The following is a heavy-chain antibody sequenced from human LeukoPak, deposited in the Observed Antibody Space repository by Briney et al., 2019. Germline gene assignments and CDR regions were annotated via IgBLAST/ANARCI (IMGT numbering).Heavy chain of an antibody. Sequence: SETLSLTCTVSGGSISSTIYYCAWIRQPQGKGLEWIGSIYYGGKTYYNPSLKSRVTTSVDTSKNQFSLKLSSVTAADTAVYYCARHQGGTGSSDAFDTRGQGTMVTVSS. V-gene: IGHV4-39*01. CDR2: IYYGGKT. CDR1: GGSISSTIYY. J-gene: IGHJ3*02. CDR3: ARHQGGTGSSDAFDT. D-gene: IGHD3/OR15-3a*01.